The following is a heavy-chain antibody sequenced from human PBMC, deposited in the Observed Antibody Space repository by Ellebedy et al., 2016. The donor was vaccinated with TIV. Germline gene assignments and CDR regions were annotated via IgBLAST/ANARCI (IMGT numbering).Heavy chain of an antibody. D-gene: IGHD2-2*01. V-gene: IGHV3-33*03. J-gene: IGHJ4*02. Sequence: GESLKISCAASGFTFGRYGMHWVRQAPGKGPEWVAVIWFDGSTEFYADFVKGRFTISRDDSKNEVFLQMSSLRAEDTAVYYCAKPPYQLPSYYFDSWGQGTLVTVSS. CDR1: GFTFGRYG. CDR2: IWFDGSTE. CDR3: AKPPYQLPSYYFDS.